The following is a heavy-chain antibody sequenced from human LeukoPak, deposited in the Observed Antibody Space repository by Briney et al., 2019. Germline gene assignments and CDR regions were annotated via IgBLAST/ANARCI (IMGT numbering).Heavy chain of an antibody. CDR2: INPSDGSR. D-gene: IGHD2-15*01. J-gene: IGHJ5*02. V-gene: IGHV1-46*01. CDR3: ARDGIPGVVASALQGHWFAP. CDR1: GYTFSSFY. Sequence: GSVPVSCKASGYTFSSFYLHWVRQAPGHGLEWMGVINPSDGSRRHPQNFQDRLIMTRATSTSTVYMELRSLRSEDTAVYYCARDGIPGVVASALQGHWFAPWGQGTLVAVSP.